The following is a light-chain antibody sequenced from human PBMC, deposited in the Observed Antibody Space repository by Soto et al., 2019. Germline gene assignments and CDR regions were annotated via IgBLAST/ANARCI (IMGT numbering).Light chain of an antibody. CDR1: SSNIGTNT. CDR2: NNN. V-gene: IGLV1-44*01. Sequence: QSVLTQPPSASVTPGQRVTISCSGSSSNIGTNTVNWYQQLPGTAPKLLIYNNNQRPSGVPDRFSGSKSGTSASLAISGLQSDIEADYYCAAWDDSLNGYVFGIGTKVTVL. CDR3: AAWDDSLNGYV. J-gene: IGLJ1*01.